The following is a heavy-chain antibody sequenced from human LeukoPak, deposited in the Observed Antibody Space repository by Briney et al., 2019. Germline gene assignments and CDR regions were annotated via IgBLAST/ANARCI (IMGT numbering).Heavy chain of an antibody. CDR2: IYYSGST. V-gene: IGHV4-59*01. D-gene: IGHD1-26*01. Sequence: SETLSLTCTVSGGSISSYYWSWIRQPPGKGREWIGYIYYSGSTDYNPSLKSRVTISVDTSKNQFSLKLSSVTAADTAVYYCARGRSVGATFDYWGQGTLVTVSS. CDR1: GGSISSYY. J-gene: IGHJ4*02. CDR3: ARGRSVGATFDY.